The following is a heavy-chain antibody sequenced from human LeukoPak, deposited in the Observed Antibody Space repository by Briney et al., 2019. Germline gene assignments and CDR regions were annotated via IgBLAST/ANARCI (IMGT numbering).Heavy chain of an antibody. CDR1: GYTFTSYY. J-gene: IGHJ4*02. V-gene: IGHV1-46*01. CDR3: ATSESGYYTR. CDR2: INPSGGGT. Sequence: ASVKVSCKASGYTFTSYYMHWVRQAPGQGLEWMGIINPSGGGTSYTQKFQGRVTMTRDTSTSTDYMEVSSLRSEDTAVYYCATSESGYYTRWGQGTLVTVSS. D-gene: IGHD3-3*01.